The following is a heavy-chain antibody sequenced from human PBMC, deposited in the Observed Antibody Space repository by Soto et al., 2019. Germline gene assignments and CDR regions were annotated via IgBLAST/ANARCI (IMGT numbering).Heavy chain of an antibody. J-gene: IGHJ4*02. Sequence: QLQLQESGSGLVKPSQTLSLTCAVSGGSISSGGYSWSWIRQPPGKGLEWIGYIYHSGSTYSNPSLESRATISVDRSENKFSLRLSSVTAADTAVYCCAAGGGLPRYYWGQGTLVTVSS. CDR2: IYHSGST. D-gene: IGHD5-12*01. CDR3: AAGGGLPRYY. CDR1: GGSISSGGYS. V-gene: IGHV4-30-2*01.